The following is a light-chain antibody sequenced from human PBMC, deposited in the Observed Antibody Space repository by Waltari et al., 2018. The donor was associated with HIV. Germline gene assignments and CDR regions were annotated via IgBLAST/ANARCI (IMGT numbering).Light chain of an antibody. V-gene: IGKV3-15*01. CDR2: EAA. CDR3: QQYDSGPRGIT. Sequence: EIVMPQSPPTLSVSPWQRVTLPCRASQSISAKVAWYQQRPGQAPRLLIYEAATRPTGIPARFSGSGSGTEFTLTISSLQSEDFATYFCQQYDSGPRGITFGQGTMLEIK. J-gene: IGKJ2*01. CDR1: QSISAK.